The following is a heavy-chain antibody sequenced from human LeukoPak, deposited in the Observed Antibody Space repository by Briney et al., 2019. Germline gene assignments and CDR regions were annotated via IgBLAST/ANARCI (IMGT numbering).Heavy chain of an antibody. CDR1: GDSVSSGYYY. CDR3: ARSTGNSGTCYIHY. J-gene: IGHJ4*02. Sequence: SETLSPTCTVSGDSVSSGYYYWSWIRQPPGKGLEWIGYIYHSGSTNYNPSLESRVTISLDTSKNQFSLKLTSVTAADTAVYYCARSTGNSGTCYIHYWGQGTLVTVSS. V-gene: IGHV4-61*01. D-gene: IGHD1-26*01. CDR2: IYHSGST.